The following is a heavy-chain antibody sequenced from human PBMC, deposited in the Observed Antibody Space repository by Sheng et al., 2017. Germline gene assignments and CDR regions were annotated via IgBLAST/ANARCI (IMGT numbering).Heavy chain of an antibody. CDR2: ISAYNGNT. CDR3: ARLLRYYDFWSGYSQFDY. J-gene: IGHJ4*02. V-gene: IGHV1-18*01. Sequence: QVQLVQSGAEVKKPGASVKVSCKASGYTFTSYGISWVRQAPGQGLEWMGWISAYNGNTNYAQKLQGRVTMTTDTSTSTAYMELRSLRSDDTAVYYCARLLRYYDFWSGYSQFDYWGQGTLVTVSS. CDR1: GYTFTSYG. D-gene: IGHD3-3*01.